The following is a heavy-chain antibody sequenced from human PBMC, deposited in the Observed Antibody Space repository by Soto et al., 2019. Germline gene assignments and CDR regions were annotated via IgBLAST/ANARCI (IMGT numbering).Heavy chain of an antibody. Sequence: WETLSLTCNVSGGSISSHYWSWIRQPPGKGLEWIGYISYSGSTNYNPSVKSRVTISVDTPKKQFALRLSSVTAADTAVYYCARSALPLVGPPRNFPHWGQRTLVRVSS. D-gene: IGHD2-21*01. V-gene: IGHV4-59*11. CDR1: GGSISSHY. CDR2: ISYSGST. CDR3: ARSALPLVGPPRNFPH. J-gene: IGHJ1*01.